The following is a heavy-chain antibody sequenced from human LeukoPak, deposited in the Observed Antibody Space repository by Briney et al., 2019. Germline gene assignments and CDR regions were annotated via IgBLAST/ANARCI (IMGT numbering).Heavy chain of an antibody. CDR1: GFTFSSYS. J-gene: IGHJ5*02. D-gene: IGHD3-22*01. CDR2: ISSSSSYI. V-gene: IGHV3-21*01. CDR3: ARGNYYDSSGYYNSWFDP. Sequence: GGSLRLSCAASGFTFSSYSMNWVRQAPGKGLEWVSSISSSSSYIYYADSVKGRFTISRDNAKNSLYLQMNSLRAEDTAVYYCARGNYYDSSGYYNSWFDPWGQGTLVTVSS.